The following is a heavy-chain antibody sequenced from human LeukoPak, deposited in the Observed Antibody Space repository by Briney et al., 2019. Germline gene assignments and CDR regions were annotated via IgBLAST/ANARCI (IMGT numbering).Heavy chain of an antibody. D-gene: IGHD4-23*01. J-gene: IGHJ4*02. CDR3: AAPLIGNSVADY. CDR2: INPNSGGT. CDR1: GYTLTGYY. Sequence: ASVKVSCKASGYTLTGYYMHWVRQAPGQGLEWMGWINPNSGGTNYAQKFQGRVTMTRDTSISTAYMELSRLRSDDTAVYYCAAPLIGNSVADYWGQGTLVTVSS. V-gene: IGHV1-2*02.